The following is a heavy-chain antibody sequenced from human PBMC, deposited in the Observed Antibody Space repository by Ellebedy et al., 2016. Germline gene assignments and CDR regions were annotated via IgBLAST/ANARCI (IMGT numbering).Heavy chain of an antibody. Sequence: SETLSLXXAVYGGSFSGYYWSWIRQPPGKGLEWIGEINHSGSTNYNPSLKSRVTISVDTSKNQFSLKLSSVTAADTAVYYCARTGAVRGAYPYYYYYGMDVWGQGTTVTVSS. D-gene: IGHD3-10*01. CDR3: ARTGAVRGAYPYYYYYGMDV. V-gene: IGHV4-34*01. CDR1: GGSFSGYY. CDR2: INHSGST. J-gene: IGHJ6*02.